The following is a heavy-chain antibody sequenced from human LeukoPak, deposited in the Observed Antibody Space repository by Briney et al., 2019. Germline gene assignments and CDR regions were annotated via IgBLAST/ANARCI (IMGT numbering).Heavy chain of an antibody. J-gene: IGHJ4*01. CDR1: GGSMSSGGYY. CDR2: IYYSGST. D-gene: IGHD2-15*01. CDR3: ARTEVVAATITHFDY. V-gene: IGHV4-31*03. Sequence: SQTLSLTCTVSGGSMSSGGYYWSWIRQHPGKGLAWIGYIYYSGSTSYNPSLKSRVTISVDTSKNQFSLKLSSVTPADTAVYDCARTEVVAATITHFDYWGQGTLVTVSS.